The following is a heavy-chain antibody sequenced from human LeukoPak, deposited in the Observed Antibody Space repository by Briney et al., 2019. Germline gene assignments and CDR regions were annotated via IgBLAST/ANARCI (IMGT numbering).Heavy chain of an antibody. D-gene: IGHD1-26*01. CDR1: GYSFTSYW. CDR3: ARVAGSHELDAFDI. J-gene: IGHJ3*02. V-gene: IGHV5-51*01. Sequence: GESLKISCKGSGYSFTSYWIAWVRQMPGKGLEWMGIIYPGGSDTRYSPSFQGQVTISVDKSFSTAYLQWSSLKASDTAMYYCARVAGSHELDAFDIWGQGTMVTVSS. CDR2: IYPGGSDT.